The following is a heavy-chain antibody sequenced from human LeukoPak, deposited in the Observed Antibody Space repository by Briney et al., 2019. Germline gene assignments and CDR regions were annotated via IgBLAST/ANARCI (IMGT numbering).Heavy chain of an antibody. V-gene: IGHV4-59*01. D-gene: IGHD1-7*01. J-gene: IGHJ4*02. Sequence: SETLSLTCTVSGGSISSYHWSWIRQPPGKGLEWIGYIYYSGSTKYNPSLKSRVTISVDASKTQFSLKLNSVTAADTAVYYCARGSRELYYFDYWGQGTLVTVSS. CDR2: IYYSGST. CDR3: ARGSRELYYFDY. CDR1: GGSISSYH.